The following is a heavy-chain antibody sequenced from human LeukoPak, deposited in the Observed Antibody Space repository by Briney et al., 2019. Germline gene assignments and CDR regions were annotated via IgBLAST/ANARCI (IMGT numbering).Heavy chain of an antibody. CDR3: AKDIGSHPTDYFDY. J-gene: IGHJ4*02. V-gene: IGHV3-30*02. CDR1: GFTFSSYG. CDR2: IRYDGSNK. D-gene: IGHD2-15*01. Sequence: GGPLRLSCAASGFTFSSYGMHWVRQAPGKGLEWVAFIRYDGSNKYYADSVKGRFTISRDNSKNTLYLQMNSLRAEDTAVYYCAKDIGSHPTDYFDYWGQGTLVTVSS.